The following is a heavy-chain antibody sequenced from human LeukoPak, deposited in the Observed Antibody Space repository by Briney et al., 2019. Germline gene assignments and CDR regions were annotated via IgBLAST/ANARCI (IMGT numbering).Heavy chain of an antibody. J-gene: IGHJ4*02. V-gene: IGHV5-51*01. CDR2: TGDSDI. CDR3: ARHFGTGTPFDY. D-gene: IGHD1-1*01. Sequence: AESPKISSKASAYSSTSYWISCVRQVTAKSREWMGVTGDSDIRYSSSSERQITMSVDKSITTPYLQWSSLRASDTAMYYCARHFGTGTPFDYWGQGTLVTVSS. CDR1: AYSSTSYW.